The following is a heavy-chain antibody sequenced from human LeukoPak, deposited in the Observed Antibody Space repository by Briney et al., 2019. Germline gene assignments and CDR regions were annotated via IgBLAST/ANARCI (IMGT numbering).Heavy chain of an antibody. CDR1: GYTFTGYY. CDR2: INPNSGGT. D-gene: IGHD3-22*01. Sequence: ASVKVSCKASGYTFTGYYMHWVRQAPGQGLEWMGWINPNSGGTNYAQKFQGRVTMTRDTSTSTVYMELSSLRSEDTAVYYCARGRNYYDSSRYYYEGDAFDIWGQGTMVTVPS. J-gene: IGHJ3*02. CDR3: ARGRNYYDSSRYYYEGDAFDI. V-gene: IGHV1-2*02.